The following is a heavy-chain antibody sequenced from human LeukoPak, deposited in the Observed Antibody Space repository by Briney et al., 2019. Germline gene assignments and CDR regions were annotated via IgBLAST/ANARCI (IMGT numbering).Heavy chain of an antibody. D-gene: IGHD2-21*01. Sequence: GGSLRLSCVASGFTFDDYAMHWVRQAPGKGLEWVSGISWYSGNIGYADSVKGRFSISRDNAKNTLYLEMNSLRTDDTALYFCAREVWRRVFYYGVDVWGQGTTVAVSS. CDR3: AREVWRRVFYYGVDV. CDR1: GFTFDDYA. J-gene: IGHJ6*02. CDR2: ISWYSGNI. V-gene: IGHV3-9*01.